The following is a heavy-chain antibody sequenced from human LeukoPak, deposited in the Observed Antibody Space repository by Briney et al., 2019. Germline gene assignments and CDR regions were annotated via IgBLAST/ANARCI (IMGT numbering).Heavy chain of an antibody. D-gene: IGHD1-14*01. CDR3: AKELSSSGTTPMIHFFDY. Sequence: GGSLRLSCAASGFTVSSNYMSWVRQAPGKGLEWVSVIYSGGSTYYADSVKGRFTISRDNSKNTLYLQMNSLRAEDTAVYYCAKELSSSGTTPMIHFFDYWGQGTLVTVSS. V-gene: IGHV3-53*01. J-gene: IGHJ4*02. CDR1: GFTVSSNY. CDR2: IYSGGST.